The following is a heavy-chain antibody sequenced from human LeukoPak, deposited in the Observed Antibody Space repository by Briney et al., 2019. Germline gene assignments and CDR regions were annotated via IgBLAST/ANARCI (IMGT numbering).Heavy chain of an antibody. J-gene: IGHJ4*02. D-gene: IGHD5-12*01. CDR3: ARGVTITHNNY. Sequence: SETLSLTCTVSGGSISSGDYYWSRIRQPPGKGLEWIGYIYYSGSTYYNPSLKSRVTISVDTSKSQFSLKLSSVTAADTAVYYCARGVTITHNNYWGQGTLVTVSS. V-gene: IGHV4-30-4*01. CDR1: GGSISSGDYY. CDR2: IYYSGST.